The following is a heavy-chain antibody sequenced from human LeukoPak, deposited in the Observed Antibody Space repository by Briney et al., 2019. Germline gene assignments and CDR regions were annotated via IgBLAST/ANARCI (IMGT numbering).Heavy chain of an antibody. J-gene: IGHJ5*02. CDR2: ISWNSGSI. CDR1: GFTFDDYA. D-gene: IGHD6-19*01. Sequence: GGSLRLSCAASGFTFDDYAMHWVRQAPGKGLEWVSGISWNSGSIGYADSVKGRFTISRDNAKNSLHLQMNSLRAEDTALYYCAKSIAVDNWFDPWGQGTLVTVSS. CDR3: AKSIAVDNWFDP. V-gene: IGHV3-9*01.